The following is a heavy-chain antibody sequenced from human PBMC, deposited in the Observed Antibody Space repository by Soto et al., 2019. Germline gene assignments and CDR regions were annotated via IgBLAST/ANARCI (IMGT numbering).Heavy chain of an antibody. Sequence: QVQLVQSGAEVKKPGSSVKVSCKASGGTFSSYAISWVRQAPGQGLEWMGGIIPIFGTANYAQKFQGRVTITADESMRTAYMELSSLRSEDTAVYYCARGVVVPVPRAYYYYGMAVWGQGTTVTVSS. CDR2: IIPIFGTA. CDR3: ARGVVVPVPRAYYYYGMAV. CDR1: GGTFSSYA. V-gene: IGHV1-69*01. D-gene: IGHD2-2*01. J-gene: IGHJ6*02.